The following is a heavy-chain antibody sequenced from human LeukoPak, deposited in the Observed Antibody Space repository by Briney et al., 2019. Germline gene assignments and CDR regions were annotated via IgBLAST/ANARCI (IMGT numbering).Heavy chain of an antibody. CDR1: GFTFSSYG. D-gene: IGHD6-13*01. V-gene: IGHV3-30*02. J-gene: IGHJ4*02. CDR3: AKDPKYSSSWYCFDY. CDR2: IRYDGSNK. Sequence: GGSLRLSCAASGFTFSSYGMHWVRQAPGKGLEWVAFIRYDGSNKYYADSVKGRFTISRDNSRNTLYLQMNSLRAEDTAVYYCAKDPKYSSSWYCFDYWGQGTLVTVSS.